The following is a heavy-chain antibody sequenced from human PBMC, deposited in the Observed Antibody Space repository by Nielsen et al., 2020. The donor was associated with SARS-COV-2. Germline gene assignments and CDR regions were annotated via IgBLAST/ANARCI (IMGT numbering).Heavy chain of an antibody. D-gene: IGHD4-17*01. V-gene: IGHV1-18*01. CDR3: ATRTTVTPYAFDI. J-gene: IGHJ3*02. CDR1: GYTFTSYG. CDR2: ISAYNGNT. Sequence: ASVKVSCKASGYTFTSYGISWVRQAPGQGLEWMGWISAYNGNTNYAQKLQGRVTMTTDTSTSTVYMELSSLRSEDTAVYYCATRTTVTPYAFDIWGQGTMVTVSS.